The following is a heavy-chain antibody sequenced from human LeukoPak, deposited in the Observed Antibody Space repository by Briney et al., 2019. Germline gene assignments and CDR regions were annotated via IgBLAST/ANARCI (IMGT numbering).Heavy chain of an antibody. CDR2: IHHSGST. CDR3: ARVLNYYDSTGYYYYFDY. V-gene: IGHV4-31*03. J-gene: IGHJ4*02. D-gene: IGHD3-22*01. Sequence: PSETLSLTCTVSGASMNSGGHYWSWIRQHPGKGLEWIGYIHHSGSTYYDPSLKSRVTISVDTSKNQISMKLSSVTAADTAVYFCARVLNYYDSTGYYYYFDYWGQGSLVTVSS. CDR1: GASMNSGGHY.